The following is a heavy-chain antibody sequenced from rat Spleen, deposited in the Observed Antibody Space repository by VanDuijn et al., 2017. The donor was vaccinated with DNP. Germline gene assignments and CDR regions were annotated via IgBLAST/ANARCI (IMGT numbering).Heavy chain of an antibody. V-gene: IGHV5-19*01. CDR2: ISPSGDST. Sequence: EVQLVESGGALVQPGRSLKLSCAASGITFSYYVMHWIRQAPTKGLEWVASISPSGDSTYYLDSVKGRFTISRDNEKSTLFLQMYILRSVDTATYYCATDVYYGLLQLYWFPYGGQGTLVTVSS. D-gene: IGHD1-6*01. CDR1: GITFSYYV. CDR3: ATDVYYGLLQLYWFPY. J-gene: IGHJ3*01.